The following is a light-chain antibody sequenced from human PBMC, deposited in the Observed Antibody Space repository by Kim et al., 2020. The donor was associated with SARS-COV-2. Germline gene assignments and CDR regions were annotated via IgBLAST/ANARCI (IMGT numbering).Light chain of an antibody. V-gene: IGKV3-11*01. CDR2: DAS. Sequence: EIVLTQSPATLSLSPGERATVSCRASQSVTTYLAWYQLKPGQAPRLLIYDASHRATGIPARFSGSGSGTDFTLTINSLEPEDFAIYYCQQRINWPSTFGVGTKVDIK. CDR1: QSVTTY. J-gene: IGKJ4*01. CDR3: QQRINWPST.